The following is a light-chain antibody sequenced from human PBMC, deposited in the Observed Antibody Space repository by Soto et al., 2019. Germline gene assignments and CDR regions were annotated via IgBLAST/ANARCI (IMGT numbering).Light chain of an antibody. CDR2: GAS. CDR1: QSVSTT. CDR3: QQYKDWPTT. J-gene: IGKJ1*01. V-gene: IGKV3-15*01. Sequence: VLTPSQGTLSLSPLERAYLSCRASQSVSTTVAWYHQKPGQAPRLLVYGASTRATGIPARFSGSGAGTDFTLTITSLQSEDFGVYFCQQYKDWPTTFGQGTKVDIK.